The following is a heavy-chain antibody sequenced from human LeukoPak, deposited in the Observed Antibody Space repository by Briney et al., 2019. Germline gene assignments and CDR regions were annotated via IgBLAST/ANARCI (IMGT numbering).Heavy chain of an antibody. Sequence: GESLQISCKGSGYSFTNYWIGWVRQMPGKGLEWVGIIYPADSETRYTPSFQGQVTMSAARSITTAFLQWNSLKASDTAMYYCARHMGAGILSGAFDVWGQGTMVTVSS. J-gene: IGHJ3*01. V-gene: IGHV5-51*01. CDR1: GYSFTNYW. D-gene: IGHD3-10*01. CDR3: ARHMGAGILSGAFDV. CDR2: IYPADSET.